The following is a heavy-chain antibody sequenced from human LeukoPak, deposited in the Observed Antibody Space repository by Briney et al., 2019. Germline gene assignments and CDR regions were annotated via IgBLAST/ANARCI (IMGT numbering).Heavy chain of an antibody. CDR2: IHAGGST. J-gene: IGHJ4*02. CDR1: GGSIRSGSYY. Sequence: SETLSLTCTVSGGSIRSGSYYWSWIRQPAGKGLEWIGRIHAGGSTNYNPSLKSRVTISVKTSKNQFSLKLRSVTAADTAVYYCARVTGYTIEDYFDYWGQGTLVTVSS. CDR3: ARVTGYTIEDYFDY. V-gene: IGHV4-61*02. D-gene: IGHD3-9*01.